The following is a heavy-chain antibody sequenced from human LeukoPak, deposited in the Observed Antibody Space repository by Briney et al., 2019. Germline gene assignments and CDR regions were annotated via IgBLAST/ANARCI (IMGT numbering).Heavy chain of an antibody. CDR3: ARDPGRYYFDY. J-gene: IGHJ4*02. Sequence: GGSLRLSCAASGFTVSSYYMSWVRQAPGKGLECVSIIYSGGSTYYADSVKGRFTISRDDSKNTLYLQMNSLRAEDTAVYYCARDPGRYYFDYWGQGTLVTVSS. CDR2: IYSGGST. V-gene: IGHV3-66*01. CDR1: GFTVSSYY.